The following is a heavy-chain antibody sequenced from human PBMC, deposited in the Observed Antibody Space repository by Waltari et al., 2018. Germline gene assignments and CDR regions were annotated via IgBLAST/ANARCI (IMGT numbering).Heavy chain of an antibody. Sequence: QVQLVQSGAEVKKPGASVKVSCKVSGYTLTELSMHWVRQAPGKGLEWMGGFDPEDGETIYAQKFQGRVTMTEDTSTDTAYMELSSLRSEDTAVYYCTTERGCSGGSCYSEFGYFQHWGQGTLVTVSS. J-gene: IGHJ1*01. CDR3: TTERGCSGGSCYSEFGYFQH. CDR2: FDPEDGET. V-gene: IGHV1-24*01. D-gene: IGHD2-15*01. CDR1: GYTLTELS.